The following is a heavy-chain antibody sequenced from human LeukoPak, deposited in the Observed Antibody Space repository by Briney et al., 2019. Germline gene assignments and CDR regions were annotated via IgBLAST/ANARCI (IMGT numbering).Heavy chain of an antibody. D-gene: IGHD1-26*01. Sequence: GGSLRLSCAASGFTFSSYSMNWVRQAPGKGLEWVSYISSSSSTIYYADSVKGRFTISRDNAKNSLYLQTNSLRDEDTAVYYCASEWELLFPWGQGTLVTVSS. J-gene: IGHJ5*02. CDR3: ASEWELLFP. CDR1: GFTFSSYS. CDR2: ISSSSSTI. V-gene: IGHV3-48*02.